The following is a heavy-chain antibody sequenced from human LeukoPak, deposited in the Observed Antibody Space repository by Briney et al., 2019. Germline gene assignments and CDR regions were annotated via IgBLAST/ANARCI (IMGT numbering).Heavy chain of an antibody. Sequence: SETLSLTCTVSGGSIGSSSYYWGWIRQPPGKGLEWIGSIYYSGSTYYNPSLKSRVTISVDTSKNQFSLKLSSVTAADTAVYYCARGTLNYYDSSGYYFPLSAIDYWGQGTLVTVSS. CDR3: ARGTLNYYDSSGYYFPLSAIDY. D-gene: IGHD3-22*01. J-gene: IGHJ4*02. CDR1: GGSIGSSSYY. V-gene: IGHV4-39*01. CDR2: IYYSGST.